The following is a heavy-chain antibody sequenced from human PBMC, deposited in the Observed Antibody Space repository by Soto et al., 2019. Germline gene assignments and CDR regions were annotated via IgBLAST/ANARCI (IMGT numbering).Heavy chain of an antibody. CDR3: SRLPSRYCSSTCCWTPRTPYGMTDV. J-gene: IGHJ6*02. V-gene: IGHV4-39*07. Sequence: PSETLSLTCTVSGGSISSSSYYWGWIRQPPGKGLEWIGSIYYSGSTYYNPSLKSRVTISVDKSKSHLFLKLSSVTAADTAVYYCSRLPSRYCSSTCCWTPRTPYGMTDVWGQGTTVTVSS. D-gene: IGHD2-2*01. CDR2: IYYSGST. CDR1: GGSISSSSYY.